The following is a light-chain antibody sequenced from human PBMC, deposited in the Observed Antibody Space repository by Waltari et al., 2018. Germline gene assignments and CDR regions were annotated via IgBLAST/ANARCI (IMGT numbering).Light chain of an antibody. V-gene: IGKV3-15*01. CDR3: QQYNNWPET. Sequence: DIVMTQSPATLSVSPGERATLSCRASQSIGSNLAWYQHKPGQAPRFLIYGASTRATGIPARFSGSGSGTEFTLTISSLQSADFAVYYCQQYNNWPETFGQGT. CDR2: GAS. J-gene: IGKJ1*01. CDR1: QSIGSN.